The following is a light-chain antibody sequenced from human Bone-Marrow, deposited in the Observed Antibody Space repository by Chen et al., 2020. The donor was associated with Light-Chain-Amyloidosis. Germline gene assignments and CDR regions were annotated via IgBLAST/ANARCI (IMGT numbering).Light chain of an antibody. V-gene: IGLV3-21*02. CDR3: QVWDRRSDRPV. J-gene: IGLJ3*02. Sequence: SSVLPQTSSVSVAPGQTATIACGGNNIGSTSVHWYQQTPGQAPLLVVYDDSDRPSGIPERLYGSNSGNTATLTISRVEAGDEADYYCQVWDRRSDRPVFGGGTKLTVL. CDR1: NIGSTS. CDR2: DDS.